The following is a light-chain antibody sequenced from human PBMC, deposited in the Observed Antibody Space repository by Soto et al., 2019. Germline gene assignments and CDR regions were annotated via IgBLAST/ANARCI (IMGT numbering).Light chain of an antibody. J-gene: IGKJ1*01. CDR3: QQYNNWPTWT. Sequence: EIVMTQSPATLSVSPGERATLSCRASQSVSSNLAWYQQKPGQGPRLLIYGASTRATGIPARFSGSGSGTEFTLTISSLQSEDFAVYYCQQYNNWPTWTFGQGTKVEIK. CDR2: GAS. CDR1: QSVSSN. V-gene: IGKV3-15*01.